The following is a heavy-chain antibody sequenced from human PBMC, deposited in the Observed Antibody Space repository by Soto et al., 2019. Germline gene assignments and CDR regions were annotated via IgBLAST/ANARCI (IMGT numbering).Heavy chain of an antibody. J-gene: IGHJ6*02. Sequence: ASVKVSCKASGYTFTSYYMHWVRQAPGQGLEWMGISNPSGGSTSYAQKFQGRVTMTRDTPTSTVYMELSSLRSEDTAVYYCARDRRDYYGSGSRPGGYYYYGMDVWG. CDR1: GYTFTSYY. D-gene: IGHD3-10*01. CDR2: SNPSGGST. V-gene: IGHV1-46*01. CDR3: ARDRRDYYGSGSRPGGYYYYGMDV.